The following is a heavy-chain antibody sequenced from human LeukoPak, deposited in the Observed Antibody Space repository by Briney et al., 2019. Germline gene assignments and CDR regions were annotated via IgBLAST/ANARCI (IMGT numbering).Heavy chain of an antibody. CDR2: IYYSGST. V-gene: IGHV4-59*08. CDR1: GGSISNYY. J-gene: IGHJ6*03. CDR3: ARGRITGHNYYYYMDV. Sequence: SETLSLTCTVSGGSISNYYWSWIRQPPGKGLEWIGCIYYSGSTNYNPSLKSRVTISVDTSSNQFSLKLNSVTAADTAVYYCARGRITGHNYYYYMDVWGKGTTVTVSS. D-gene: IGHD1-20*01.